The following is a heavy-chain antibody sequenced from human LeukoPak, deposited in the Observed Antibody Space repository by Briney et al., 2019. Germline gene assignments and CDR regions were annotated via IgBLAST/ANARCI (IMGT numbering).Heavy chain of an antibody. CDR1: GFSFSSHN. J-gene: IGHJ3*02. CDR3: ARGRTYYYDSSGYYPPIDAFDI. Sequence: GGSLRLSCAASGFSFSSHNMNWVRQAPGKGLEWVSSISSSSSYIYYADSVKGRFTISRDNAKNSLYLQMNSLRAEDTAVYYCARGRTYYYDSSGYYPPIDAFDIWGQGTMVTVSS. CDR2: ISSSSSYI. D-gene: IGHD3-22*01. V-gene: IGHV3-21*01.